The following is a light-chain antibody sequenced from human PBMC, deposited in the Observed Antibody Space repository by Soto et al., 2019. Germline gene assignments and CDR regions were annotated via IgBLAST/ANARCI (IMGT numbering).Light chain of an antibody. J-gene: IGKJ1*01. CDR1: QSISSW. CDR3: QQYNSYWT. CDR2: DAS. V-gene: IGKV1-5*01. Sequence: DIQMTQSPSTLSASVGDRVTITCLASQSISSWLAWYQQKPGKAPKLLIYDASSFESGVPSRFSGSGSGTEVNLTISNLPHEDFAAYCCQQYNSYWTFGQGTEVEIK.